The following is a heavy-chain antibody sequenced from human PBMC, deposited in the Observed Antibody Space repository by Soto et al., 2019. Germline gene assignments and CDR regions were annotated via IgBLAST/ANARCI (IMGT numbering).Heavy chain of an antibody. D-gene: IGHD1-26*01. Sequence: SSETLSLTCFVSSGSISTYYWSWIRQSPGKGLEWLGYIYYTGVTNYNPFLRSRLTMSVDTSRDQLSLELTSVTPADTAVYYCARLSRLSGGYLYYFDIWGLGIPVTVSS. V-gene: IGHV4-59*01. CDR2: IYYTGVT. J-gene: IGHJ4*02. CDR1: SGSISTYY. CDR3: ARLSRLSGGYLYYFDI.